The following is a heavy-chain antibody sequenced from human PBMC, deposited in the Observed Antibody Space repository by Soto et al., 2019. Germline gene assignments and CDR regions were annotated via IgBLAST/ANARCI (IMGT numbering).Heavy chain of an antibody. CDR2: IYYSGST. V-gene: IGHV4-39*01. CDR3: ARQSSTVGGYDFDY. J-gene: IGHJ4*02. CDR1: GGSISSSSYY. Sequence: SETLSLTCTVSGGSISSSSYYWGWIRQPPGKGLEWIGSIYYSGSTSYNPSLKSRVTISVDTSKNQFSLKLSSVTAADTAVYYCARQSSTVGGYDFDYWGQGTLVTASS. D-gene: IGHD5-12*01.